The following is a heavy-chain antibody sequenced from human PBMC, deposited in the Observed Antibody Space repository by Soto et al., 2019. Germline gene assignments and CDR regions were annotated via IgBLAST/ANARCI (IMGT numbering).Heavy chain of an antibody. CDR3: ARLGFEYDTSTPYYNVLHYYGVDV. J-gene: IGHJ6*02. Sequence: SVKVSCKASGDMFDTYTITWMRQAPGRGLEWVGGIIPRSAKSNYAQKFEGRVTITADESTSTAYMELSSLRSDDTAVYYCARLGFEYDTSTPYYNVLHYYGVDVWGQGTTVTVSS. CDR1: GDMFDTYT. D-gene: IGHD3-9*01. V-gene: IGHV1-69*13. CDR2: IIPRSAKS.